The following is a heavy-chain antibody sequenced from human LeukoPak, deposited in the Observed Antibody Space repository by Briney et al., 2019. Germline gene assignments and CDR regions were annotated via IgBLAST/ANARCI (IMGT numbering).Heavy chain of an antibody. J-gene: IGHJ5*02. V-gene: IGHV3-23*01. CDR1: GFAFSNYA. D-gene: IGHD5-24*01. CDR2: LSESGDVT. Sequence: GGSLRLSCAASGFAFSNYAMNWVRQAPGKGLEWVSSLSESGDVTSYADSVKGRFTISRGNSRNILHLQMSSLRAEDTAIYYCAKQFVDIWGQGTLVIVSS. CDR3: AKQFVDI.